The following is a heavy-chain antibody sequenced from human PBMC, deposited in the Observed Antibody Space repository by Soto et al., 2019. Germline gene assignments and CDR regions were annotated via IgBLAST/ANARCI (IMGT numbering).Heavy chain of an antibody. CDR2: IYYSGST. CDR3: AREYGCYADY. D-gene: IGHD5-12*01. Sequence: PSETLSLTCTVSGGSIRSYYWSWIRQPPGKGLEWIGYIYYSGSTNYTPSLKSRVTISVDTSKNQFSLKLSSVTAADSAVYYCAREYGCYADYWGQGALVT. J-gene: IGHJ4*02. CDR1: GGSIRSYY. V-gene: IGHV4-59*01.